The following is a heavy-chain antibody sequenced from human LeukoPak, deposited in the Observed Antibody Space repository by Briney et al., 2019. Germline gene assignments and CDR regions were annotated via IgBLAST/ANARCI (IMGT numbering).Heavy chain of an antibody. J-gene: IGHJ4*02. CDR1: GGSIRSSYYY. CDR2: IYDSGST. Sequence: SETLSLTCTVSGGSIRSSYYYWGWIRQPPGKGLEWIGSIYDSGSTYYNPSLKSRVTISVDTSKNQFSLKLNSVTAADTAVYYCARSLRRRSGYEEVGHFDYWGQGTLVTVSS. D-gene: IGHD5-12*01. CDR3: ARSLRRRSGYEEVGHFDY. V-gene: IGHV4-39*07.